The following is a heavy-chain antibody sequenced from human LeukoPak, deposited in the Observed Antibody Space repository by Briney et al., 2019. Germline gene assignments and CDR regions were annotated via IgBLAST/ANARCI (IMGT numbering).Heavy chain of an antibody. CDR1: GASISSYY. Sequence: SETLSLTCTVSGASISSYYWSWIRQPPGKGLEWIAYIYYSGSTKYNPSLKSRVTISVDTSENQFSLKLSSVTAADTAVYYCARSPRGGSGRYYFDYWGQGTLVTVSS. CDR2: IYYSGST. J-gene: IGHJ4*02. V-gene: IGHV4-59*08. CDR3: ARSPRGGSGRYYFDY. D-gene: IGHD3-16*01.